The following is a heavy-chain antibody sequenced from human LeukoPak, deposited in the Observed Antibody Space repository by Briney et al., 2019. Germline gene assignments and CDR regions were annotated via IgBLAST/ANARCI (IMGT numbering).Heavy chain of an antibody. Sequence: GASVKVSCXASGYTFTSYDINWVRQASGQGLEWMGWMNPNSGNTGHAQKFQGRVTMTRNTSISTAYMELSSLRSEDTAVYFCARVRFLGFDPWGQGTLVTVSS. CDR2: MNPNSGNT. CDR1: GYTFTSYD. J-gene: IGHJ5*02. V-gene: IGHV1-8*01. D-gene: IGHD3-3*01. CDR3: ARVRFLGFDP.